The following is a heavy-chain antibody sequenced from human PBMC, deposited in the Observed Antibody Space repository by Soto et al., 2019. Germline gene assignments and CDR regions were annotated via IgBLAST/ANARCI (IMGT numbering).Heavy chain of an antibody. CDR2: IWYDGSNK. J-gene: IGHJ1*01. Sequence: GGSLRLSCAASGFTFSSYGMHWVRQAPGKGQEWLAVIWYDGSNKYYADSVKGRFTISRDNSKNTLYLQMNILRAEDTAVYYCARGEGATTSEYFQHWGQGT. V-gene: IGHV3-33*01. CDR3: ARGEGATTSEYFQH. CDR1: GFTFSSYG. D-gene: IGHD1-26*01.